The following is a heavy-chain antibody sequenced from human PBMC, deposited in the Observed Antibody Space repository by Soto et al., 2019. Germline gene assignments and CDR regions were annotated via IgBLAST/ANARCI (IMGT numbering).Heavy chain of an antibody. V-gene: IGHV1-18*01. CDR3: ARDLYVDIVATIVDY. D-gene: IGHD5-12*01. J-gene: IGHJ4*02. Sequence: QVQLVQSGAEVKKPGASVKVSCKASGYTFTSYGISWVRQAPGQGLEWMGWISAYNGNTNHAQKLQGRVTMTTDTPTSTAYMELRSLRSDDTAVYYCARDLYVDIVATIVDYWGQGTLVTVSS. CDR2: ISAYNGNT. CDR1: GYTFTSYG.